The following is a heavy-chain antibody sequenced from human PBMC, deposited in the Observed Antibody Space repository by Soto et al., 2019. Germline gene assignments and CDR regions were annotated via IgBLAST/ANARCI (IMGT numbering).Heavy chain of an antibody. J-gene: IGHJ5*02. CDR2: ISGGGGST. D-gene: IGHD2-2*02. Sequence: GGSLRLSCVASGFTFSSYAMTWVRQAPGRGLEWVSAISGGGGSTYYADSVKGRFTISRDNSKNTLYLQMNSLRAEDTAVYYCAKDRGSGSTSWYNGWFDPWGQGT. CDR1: GFTFSSYA. CDR3: AKDRGSGSTSWYNGWFDP. V-gene: IGHV3-23*01.